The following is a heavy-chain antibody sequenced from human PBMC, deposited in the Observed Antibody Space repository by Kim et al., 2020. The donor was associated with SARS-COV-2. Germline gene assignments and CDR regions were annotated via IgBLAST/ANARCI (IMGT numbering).Heavy chain of an antibody. Sequence: TNYTPSLKSRVTISVDTSKNQFSLKLSAVTAADTAVYYCARDESAGAFDIWGQGTMVTVSS. CDR3: ARDESAGAFDI. D-gene: IGHD3-3*01. CDR2: T. V-gene: IGHV4-59*01. J-gene: IGHJ3*02.